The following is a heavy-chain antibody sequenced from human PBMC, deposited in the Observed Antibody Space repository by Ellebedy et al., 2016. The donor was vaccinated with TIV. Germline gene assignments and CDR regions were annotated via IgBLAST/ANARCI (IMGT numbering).Heavy chain of an antibody. D-gene: IGHD5-18*01. Sequence: MPSETLSLTCTVSGGSISSSSYYWGWIRQPPGKGLEWIASFYYSGSTNYNPSLKSRVTISVDTSKNQFSLKVSSVTAADTAVYYCAGGQQLWFGTNFDYWGQGTLVTVSS. V-gene: IGHV4-39*07. CDR3: AGGQQLWFGTNFDY. J-gene: IGHJ4*02. CDR2: FYYSGST. CDR1: GGSISSSSYY.